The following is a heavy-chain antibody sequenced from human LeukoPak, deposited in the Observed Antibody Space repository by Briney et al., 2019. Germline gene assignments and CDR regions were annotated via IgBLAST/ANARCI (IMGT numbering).Heavy chain of an antibody. Sequence: PSETLSLTRTVSGGSVSSGSYYWSWIWQPPGKGLEWIGYIYYSGSTNYNPSLKSRVTISVDTSKNQFSLKLSSVTAADTAVYYCAREAVAGSIDYWGQGTLVTVSS. CDR1: GGSVSSGSYY. V-gene: IGHV4-61*01. CDR2: IYYSGST. D-gene: IGHD6-19*01. CDR3: AREAVAGSIDY. J-gene: IGHJ4*02.